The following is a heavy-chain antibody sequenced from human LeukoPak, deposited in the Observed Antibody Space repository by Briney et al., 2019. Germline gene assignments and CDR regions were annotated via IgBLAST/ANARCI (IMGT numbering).Heavy chain of an antibody. J-gene: IGHJ6*03. CDR1: GFTFRRYW. V-gene: IGHV3-74*01. CDR2: IDSDGSIT. Sequence: GGSLRLSCAASGFTFRRYWMHWVRQAPGKGLVWVSRIDSDGSITSHADSMKGRFTISRDNAKNTLYLQMNSLRAEDTAVYYCARASLYYYDYMDVWGKGTTVTVSS. CDR3: ARASLYYYDYMDV.